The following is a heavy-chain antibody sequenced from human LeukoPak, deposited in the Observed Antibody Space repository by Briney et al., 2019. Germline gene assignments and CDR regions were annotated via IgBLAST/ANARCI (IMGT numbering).Heavy chain of an antibody. V-gene: IGHV4-34*01. J-gene: IGHJ4*02. D-gene: IGHD5-24*01. CDR1: GGSFSGYY. Sequence: SETLSLTCAVYGGSFSGYYWSWIRQPPGKGLEWIGEINHSGSTNYNPSLKSRVTISVDTSKNQFSLKLSSVTAADTAVYYCARGRRRDAVGYWGQGTLVTVSS. CDR3: ARGRRRDAVGY. CDR2: INHSGST.